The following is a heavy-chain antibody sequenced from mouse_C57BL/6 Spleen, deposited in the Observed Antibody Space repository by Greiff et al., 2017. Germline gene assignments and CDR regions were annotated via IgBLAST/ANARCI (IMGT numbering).Heavy chain of an antibody. Sequence: QVQLKESGAELAKPGASVKLSCKASGYTFTSYWMHWVKQRPGQGLEWIGYINPSSGYTKYNQKFKDKATLTADKSSSTAYMQLSSLTYEDSAVYYCASPYGNYVAWFAYWGQGTLVTVSA. CDR1: GYTFTSYW. CDR2: INPSSGYT. V-gene: IGHV1-7*01. CDR3: ASPYGNYVAWFAY. D-gene: IGHD2-1*01. J-gene: IGHJ3*01.